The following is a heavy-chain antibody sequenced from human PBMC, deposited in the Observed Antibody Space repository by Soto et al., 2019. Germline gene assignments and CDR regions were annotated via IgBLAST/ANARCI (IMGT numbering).Heavy chain of an antibody. D-gene: IGHD2-2*01. J-gene: IGHJ6*02. CDR1: GFTFSSYW. V-gene: IGHV3-74*01. CDR2: INSDGSST. Sequence: GGSLRLSCAASGFTFSSYWMHWVRQAPGKGLVWVSRINSDGSSTSYADSVKGRFTISRDNAKNTLYLQMNSLRAEDTAVYYCARLDCSSTSCYASGMDVWGQGTTVTVSS. CDR3: ARLDCSSTSCYASGMDV.